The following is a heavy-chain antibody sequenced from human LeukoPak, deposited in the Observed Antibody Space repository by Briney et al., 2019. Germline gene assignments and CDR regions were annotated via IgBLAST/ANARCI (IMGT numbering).Heavy chain of an antibody. CDR2: IYYSGST. J-gene: IGHJ4*02. CDR3: ARGFGRSWYYFDY. V-gene: IGHV4-59*08. CDR1: GGSISSYY. D-gene: IGHD3-10*01. Sequence: SETLSLTCTVSGGSISSYYWSWIRQPPGKGLEWIGYIYYSGSTNYNPSLKSRVTISVDTSKKQFSLKLSSVTAADTAVYYCARGFGRSWYYFDYWGQGTLVTASS.